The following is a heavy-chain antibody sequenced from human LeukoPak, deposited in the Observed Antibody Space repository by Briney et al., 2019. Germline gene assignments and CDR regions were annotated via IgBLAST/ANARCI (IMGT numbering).Heavy chain of an antibody. Sequence: SETLSLTCVVSGGSIRGYYWNWIRQPPGKGLEWIACSSYNGATNYNPSLKSRVTASVDMSKNQVSLNVSSVTAADTALYYCARTRFSSSTAFDDXG. CDR1: GGSIRGYY. CDR2: SSYNGAT. CDR3: ARTRFSSSTAFDD. D-gene: IGHD6-6*01. J-gene: IGHJ3*01. V-gene: IGHV4-59*01.